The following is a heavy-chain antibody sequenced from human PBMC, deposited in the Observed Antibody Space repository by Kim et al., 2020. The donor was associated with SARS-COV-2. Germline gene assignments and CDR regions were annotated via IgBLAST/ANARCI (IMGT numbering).Heavy chain of an antibody. J-gene: IGHJ6*02. Sequence: SEPLSLTCTVSGGSISSSSYYWGWIRQPPGKGLEWIGSISYSGSTYYNPSLKIRVTISVDTSKNQFSLKLRSVTSADTAVYYCARLQTNYYGMDVWRQG. V-gene: IGHV4-39*01. CDR3: ARLQTNYYGMDV. CDR1: GGSISSSSYY. CDR2: ISYSGST.